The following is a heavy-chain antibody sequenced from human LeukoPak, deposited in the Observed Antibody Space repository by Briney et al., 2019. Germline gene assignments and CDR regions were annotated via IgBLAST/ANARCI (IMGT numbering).Heavy chain of an antibody. Sequence: QPGGSLRLSCAASGFTVSSNYMSWVRQAPGKGLEWVSVIYSGGSTYYADSVKGRFTISRDNSKSTLYIQMNSLRAEDTAVYYCARELWYSSSSGDYFDYCGQGTLVTVSS. V-gene: IGHV3-53*01. CDR3: ARELWYSSSSGDYFDY. J-gene: IGHJ4*02. D-gene: IGHD6-6*01. CDR1: GFTVSSNY. CDR2: IYSGGST.